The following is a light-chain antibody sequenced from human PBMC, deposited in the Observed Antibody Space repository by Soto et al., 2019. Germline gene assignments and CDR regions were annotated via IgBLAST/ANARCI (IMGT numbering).Light chain of an antibody. Sequence: QSALTQPASVSGSPGQSITISCTGTSSDIGTYNLVSWYQQHPGQAHKLMIYEVNKRTSGVSDRVSGSKSGNTASLTISGLQAEDEADYSCCSYAGSSTLYVFGTGTKLTVL. J-gene: IGLJ1*01. V-gene: IGLV2-23*02. CDR1: SSDIGTYNL. CDR3: CSYAGSSTLYV. CDR2: EVN.